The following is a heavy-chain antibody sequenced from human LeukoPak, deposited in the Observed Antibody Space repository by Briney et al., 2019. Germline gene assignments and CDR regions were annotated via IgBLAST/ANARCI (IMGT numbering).Heavy chain of an antibody. J-gene: IGHJ4*02. CDR3: ARDRGDYSDYSDFFDA. D-gene: IGHD4-11*01. CDR1: GFTFSSYG. CDR2: IWYDGSKK. Sequence: GGSLRLSCATSGFTFSSYGFHWVRQAPIKGLEWVAVIWYDGSKKYYADSVKGRFTISRDDSKNTVYLQMDSLRAEDTAMYYCARDRGDYSDYSDFFDAWGQGTLVTFSS. V-gene: IGHV3-33*01.